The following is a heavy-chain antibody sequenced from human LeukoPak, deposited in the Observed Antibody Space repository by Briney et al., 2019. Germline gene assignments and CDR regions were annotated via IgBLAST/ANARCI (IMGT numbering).Heavy chain of an antibody. CDR1: GFTFSSYA. CDR2: ISGSGGST. J-gene: IGHJ4*02. CDR3: AKVRTPQYSSGWLDFDY. Sequence: GGSLRLSCPASGFTFSSYAMSWVRPAPGKGLEWVSAISGSGGSTYYADSVKGRFTISRDNSKNTLYLQMNSLGAEDTAVYYCAKVRTPQYSSGWLDFDYWGQGTLVTVSS. D-gene: IGHD6-19*01. V-gene: IGHV3-23*01.